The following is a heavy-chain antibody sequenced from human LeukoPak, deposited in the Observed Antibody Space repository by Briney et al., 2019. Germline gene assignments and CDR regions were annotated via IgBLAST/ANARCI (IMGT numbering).Heavy chain of an antibody. V-gene: IGHV4-38-2*02. Sequence: SETLSLTCTVSGYSISSGYYWGWIRQPPGKGLEWIGSIYHSGSTNYNPSLKSRVTISVDTSKNQFSLKLSSVTAADTAVYYCARAPLTGTLGHYYMDVWGKGTTVTVSS. CDR2: IYHSGST. CDR3: ARAPLTGTLGHYYMDV. D-gene: IGHD1-20*01. J-gene: IGHJ6*03. CDR1: GYSISSGYY.